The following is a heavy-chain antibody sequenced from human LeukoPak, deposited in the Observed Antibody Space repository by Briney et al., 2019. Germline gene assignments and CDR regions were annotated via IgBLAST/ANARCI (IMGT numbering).Heavy chain of an antibody. CDR2: ISSSSSYI. CDR3: ARDRAAVTTPPFDY. Sequence: GGSLRLSCAASGFTFSSYSMSWVRQAPGKGLEWVSSISSSSSYIYYADSVKGRFTISGDNAKNSLYLQMNSLRAEDTAVYYCARDRAAVTTPPFDYWGQGTLVTVSS. D-gene: IGHD4-17*01. J-gene: IGHJ4*02. CDR1: GFTFSSYS. V-gene: IGHV3-21*01.